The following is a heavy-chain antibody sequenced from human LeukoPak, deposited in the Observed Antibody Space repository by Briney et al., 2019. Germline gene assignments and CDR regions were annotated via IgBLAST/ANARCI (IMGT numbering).Heavy chain of an antibody. CDR1: GGSISSSSYY. V-gene: IGHV4-39*02. Sequence: PSETLSLTCTVSGGSISSSSYYWGWIRQPPGKGLEWIGSIYYTGSTNYNPSLKSRVTISLDTSKKQFSLKLSSVTAADTAVYYCARVEDIAVAAVDYWGQGTLVTVSS. CDR2: IYYTGST. D-gene: IGHD6-19*01. CDR3: ARVEDIAVAAVDY. J-gene: IGHJ4*02.